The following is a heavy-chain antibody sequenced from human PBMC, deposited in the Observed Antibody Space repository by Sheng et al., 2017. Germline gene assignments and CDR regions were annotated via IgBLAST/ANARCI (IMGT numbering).Heavy chain of an antibody. CDR3: AREQGPSDAFDI. CDR2: ISYDGSNK. V-gene: IGHV3-30*04. J-gene: IGHJ3*02. CDR1: GFTFSSYA. Sequence: QVQLVESGGGVVQPGRSLRLSCAASGFTFSSYAMHWVRQAPGKGLEWVAVISYDGSNKYYADSVKGRFTISRDNSKNTLYLQMNSLRAEDTAVYYCAREQGPSDAFDIWGQGTMVTVSS.